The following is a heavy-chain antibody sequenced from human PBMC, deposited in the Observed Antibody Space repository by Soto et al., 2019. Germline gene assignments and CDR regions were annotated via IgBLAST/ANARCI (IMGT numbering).Heavy chain of an antibody. CDR2: ISGSGGST. J-gene: IGHJ4*02. V-gene: IGHV3-23*01. CDR3: TRDPEALDY. CDR1: GFTFSSYA. Sequence: GGSLRLSCAASGFTFSSYAMSWVRQAPGKGLEWVSAISGSGGSTYYADSVKGRFTISRDNAKNSLYLQMSSLRAEDTAVYYCTRDPEALDYWGLGTLVTVSS.